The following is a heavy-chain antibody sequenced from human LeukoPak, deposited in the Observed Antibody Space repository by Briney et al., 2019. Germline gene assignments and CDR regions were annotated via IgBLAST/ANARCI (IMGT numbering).Heavy chain of an antibody. CDR3: ASLSLGYSGYDFYYYYMDV. V-gene: IGHV3-21*01. CDR1: GFTFSSYS. J-gene: IGHJ6*03. CDR2: ISSSSSYI. Sequence: GGSLRLSCAASGFTFSSYSMNWVRQAPGKGLEGVSSISSSSSYIYYADSVKGRFTISRDNAKNSLYLQMNSLRAEDTAVYYCASLSLGYSGYDFYYYYMDVWGKGTTVTVSS. D-gene: IGHD5-12*01.